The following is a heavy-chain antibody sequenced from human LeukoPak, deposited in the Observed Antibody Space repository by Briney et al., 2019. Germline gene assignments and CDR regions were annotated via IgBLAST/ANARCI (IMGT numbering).Heavy chain of an antibody. CDR3: ARLGAGPTYYDFWSGYSSFYFDY. D-gene: IGHD3-3*01. V-gene: IGHV4-39*01. CDR1: GGSTSSSNYY. J-gene: IGHJ4*02. CDR2: IHYSGNT. Sequence: SETLSRTCTVSGGSTSSSNYYWGWIRQPPGKGLEWIGGIHYSGNTYYNPSLKSRVTISIDTSKNQFSLKLSSVTAADTAVYYCARLGAGPTYYDFWSGYSSFYFDYWGQGTLVTVSS.